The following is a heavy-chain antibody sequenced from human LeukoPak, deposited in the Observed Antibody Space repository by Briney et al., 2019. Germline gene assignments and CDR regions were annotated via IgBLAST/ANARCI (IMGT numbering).Heavy chain of an antibody. CDR1: GGSISSSNW. CDR2: IYHSGST. D-gene: IGHD3-10*01. Sequence: SGTLSLTCAVSGGSISSSNWWSWVRQPPGKGLEWIGEIYHSGSTNYNPSLKSRVTISVDKSKNQFSLKLSSVTAADTAVYYCARKYYYGSGSYYNVYYWGQGTLVTVSS. CDR3: ARKYYYGSGSYYNVYY. J-gene: IGHJ4*02. V-gene: IGHV4-4*02.